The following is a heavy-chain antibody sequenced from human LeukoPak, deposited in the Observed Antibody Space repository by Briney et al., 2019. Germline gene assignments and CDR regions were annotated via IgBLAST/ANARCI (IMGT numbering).Heavy chain of an antibody. D-gene: IGHD2/OR15-2a*01. CDR3: ARGNSDAFDI. CDR1: GGSISTYY. CDR2: VYYSGIT. Sequence: PSETLSLTCTVSGGSISTYYWTWIRQPPGKGLEWIGYVYYSGITNYNPSLNSRVTISVDPSKNRFSLQLRSVTAADTAVYYCARGNSDAFDIWGQGRMVTVSS. J-gene: IGHJ3*02. V-gene: IGHV4-59*01.